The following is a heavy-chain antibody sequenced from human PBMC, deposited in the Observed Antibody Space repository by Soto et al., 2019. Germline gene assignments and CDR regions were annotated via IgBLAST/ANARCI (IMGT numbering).Heavy chain of an antibody. CDR3: ARDYYDFLTRPGRDMDV. CDR2: SNPKTGGT. V-gene: IGHV1-2*02. Sequence: ASVKVSCKASGYTFSDYYMHWVRQAPGQGPEWMGWSNPKTGGTNYAQKFQGRVTMTRDTSISTAYMELSRLRSDDTAVYYCARDYYDFLTRPGRDMDVWGQGTTVTVSS. D-gene: IGHD3-9*01. J-gene: IGHJ6*02. CDR1: GYTFSDYY.